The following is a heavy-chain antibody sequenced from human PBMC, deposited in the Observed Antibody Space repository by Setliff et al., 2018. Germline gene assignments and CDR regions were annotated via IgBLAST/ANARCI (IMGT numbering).Heavy chain of an antibody. V-gene: IGHV4-39*01. CDR3: ARQVEMATIALDV. CDR1: GGSISDSHYY. J-gene: IGHJ3*01. CDR2: VYYSGSI. D-gene: IGHD5-12*01. Sequence: SETLSLTCTVSGGSISDSHYYWGWFRQPPGMRPEWIGTVYYSGSIYYNPSLKSRVTLFVDTSKDQFSLRLTSMTAADTAVHYCARQVEMATIALDVWGQGTMVTV.